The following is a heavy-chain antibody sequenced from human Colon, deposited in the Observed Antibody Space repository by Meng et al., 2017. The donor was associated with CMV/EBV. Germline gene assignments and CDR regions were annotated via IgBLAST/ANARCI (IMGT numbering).Heavy chain of an antibody. Sequence: LKVSGPTLVKPTQTLPLTCTFSGFSLRTPEVGVHWIRQPPGKALEWLALIYWDDDNQFRPSLKNRITITKDTSKNQVVLTMTNMDPVDTATYYCAHGRGWLTDYWGQGTLVTVSS. CDR2: IYWDDDN. D-gene: IGHD6-19*01. J-gene: IGHJ4*02. CDR3: AHGRGWLTDY. V-gene: IGHV2-5*02. CDR1: GFSLRTPEVG.